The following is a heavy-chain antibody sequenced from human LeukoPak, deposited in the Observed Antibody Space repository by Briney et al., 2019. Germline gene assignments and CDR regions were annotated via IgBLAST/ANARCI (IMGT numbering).Heavy chain of an antibody. CDR1: GFTFSSYG. CDR3: AKADYYDDWYFDL. Sequence: GGSLRLSCAASGFTFSSYGMSWVRQAPGKGLEWVSAISGSGGSTYYADSVKGRFTISRDNSKNTLYLQMNSLRAEDTAVYYCAKADYYDDWYFDLWGRGTLVTVSS. V-gene: IGHV3-23*01. CDR2: ISGSGGST. D-gene: IGHD3-22*01. J-gene: IGHJ2*01.